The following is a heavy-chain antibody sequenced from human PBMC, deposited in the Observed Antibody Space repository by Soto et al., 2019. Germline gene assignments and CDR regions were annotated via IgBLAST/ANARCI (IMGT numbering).Heavy chain of an antibody. CDR3: VSALYGMSGDFQYYCGMDV. CDR1: GLGLTFSTYP. Sequence: EVQLLEFGGGLVQPGGSLRLSCAASGLGLTFSTYPMSWVRQAPGKGLEWVSAISSSGGFTVYADSVKGRFTISRDNSKNTLYLQMNTLTAEDTALYYCVSALYGMSGDFQYYCGMDVWGQGTTVAVSS. J-gene: IGHJ6*02. D-gene: IGHD3-9*01. V-gene: IGHV3-23*01. CDR2: ISSSGGFT.